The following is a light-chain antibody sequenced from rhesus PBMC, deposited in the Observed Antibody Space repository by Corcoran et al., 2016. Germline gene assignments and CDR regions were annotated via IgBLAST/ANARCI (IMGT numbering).Light chain of an antibody. Sequence: DIQMTQSPSSLSASSGYRVTVTCLASQGINNGFSWYQQKPGKAPTLLIEAASSLHTGVSSRFRGSGYGTDYPLPLSSLQPEDVATFYCLQDYTTPYSIGQGTKVEVK. V-gene: IGKV1-94*01. J-gene: IGKJ2*01. CDR3: LQDYTTPYS. CDR1: QGINNG. CDR2: AAS.